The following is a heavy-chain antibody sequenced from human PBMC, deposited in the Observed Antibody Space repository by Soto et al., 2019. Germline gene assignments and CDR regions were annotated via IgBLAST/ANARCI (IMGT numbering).Heavy chain of an antibody. CDR1: GGTFSSYA. Sequence: GASVKVSCKASGGTFSSYAISWVRQAPGQGLEWMGGIIPIFGTANYAQKFQGRVTITADESTSTAYMELSSLRSEDTAVYYCARSYYYDSSGYYSPPHLHLLPTTEYFQHWGQGTLVTVSS. D-gene: IGHD3-22*01. J-gene: IGHJ1*01. V-gene: IGHV1-69*13. CDR3: ARSYYYDSSGYYSPPHLHLLPTTEYFQH. CDR2: IIPIFGTA.